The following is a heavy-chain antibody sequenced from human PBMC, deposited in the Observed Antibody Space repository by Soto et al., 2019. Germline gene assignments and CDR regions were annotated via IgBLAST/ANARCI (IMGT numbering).Heavy chain of an antibody. V-gene: IGHV1-18*01. Sequence: ASVKVSCKASGGTFSSYTISWVRQAPGQGLEWMGWISAYNGNTNYAQKFQGRVTMTTDTSTSTAYMELRSLRSDDTAVYYCARDAVPAAMRENWFDPWGQGTLVTVSS. CDR1: GGTFSSYT. J-gene: IGHJ5*02. D-gene: IGHD2-2*01. CDR2: ISAYNGNT. CDR3: ARDAVPAAMRENWFDP.